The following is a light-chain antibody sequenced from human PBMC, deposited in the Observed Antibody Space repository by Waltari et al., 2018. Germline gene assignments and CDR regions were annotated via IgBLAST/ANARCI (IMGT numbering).Light chain of an antibody. J-gene: IGLJ3*02. CDR2: GNT. CDR1: DSNIGAGSD. V-gene: IGLV1-40*01. Sequence: QSVLTQPPSVSGAPGQRVTISCTGSDSNIGAGSDVHWYQQLPGTAPKLLIYGNTNRPSGVPDRFSGSKSGTSGSLAITGLQAEDEAYYYCQSYDRSLTGSWVFGGGTKLTVL. CDR3: QSYDRSLTGSWV.